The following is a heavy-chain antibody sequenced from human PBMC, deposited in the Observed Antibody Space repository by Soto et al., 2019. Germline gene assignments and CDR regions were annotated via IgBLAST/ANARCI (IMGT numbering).Heavy chain of an antibody. Sequence: QVQVVQSGVEVRRPGSSVKVSCKASGDTFKNCVISWVRQAPGQGLEWMGGIIPLLGTTDFAQRFQGRLTITTDESTTTAYMALSRLRSEDTATYYCAAELGFGKLSVVWGQGTTVIVSS. CDR1: GDTFKNCV. V-gene: IGHV1-69*01. J-gene: IGHJ6*02. D-gene: IGHD3-10*01. CDR3: AAELGFGKLSVV. CDR2: IIPLLGTT.